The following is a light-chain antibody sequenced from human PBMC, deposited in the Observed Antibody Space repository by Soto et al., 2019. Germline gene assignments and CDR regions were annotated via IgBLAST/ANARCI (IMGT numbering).Light chain of an antibody. J-gene: IGLJ1*01. Sequence: QSVLAQPASVSGSPGQSITISCTGTSSDVGGYNYVSWYQQHPGKAPKLMIYDVSNRPSGVSNRFSGPKSGNTASLTISGLQAEDEADYYCSSYTSSSTGYVFGTGTKVTVL. V-gene: IGLV2-14*01. CDR3: SSYTSSSTGYV. CDR1: SSDVGGYNY. CDR2: DVS.